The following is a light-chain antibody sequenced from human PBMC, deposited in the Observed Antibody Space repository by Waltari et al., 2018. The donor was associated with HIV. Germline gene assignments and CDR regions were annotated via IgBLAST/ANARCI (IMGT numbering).Light chain of an antibody. J-gene: IGKJ1*01. Sequence: DIQMTQSPSTLSASVGDRVTITCRASPSISTYLAWYQQKPGKAPKLLINKASTLESGVPPRFSGSGSGTEFTLSISSLQPDDFATYYCQQHSTYPWTFGQGTKVEIK. CDR3: QQHSTYPWT. V-gene: IGKV1-5*03. CDR2: KAS. CDR1: PSISTY.